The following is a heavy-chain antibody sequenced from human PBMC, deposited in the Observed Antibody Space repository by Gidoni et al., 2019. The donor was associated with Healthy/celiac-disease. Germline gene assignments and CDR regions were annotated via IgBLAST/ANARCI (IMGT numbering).Heavy chain of an antibody. Sequence: DVQLVESGGGLVQPGRSLRLSCAASGFTFDDSAMNWVRQAPGKGLEWGSGISGNRGSIGYADSVKGRFTISRDNAKNSLYLQMNRLRAEDTALYYCAKDRKLRVLEWLSPAFDIWGQGTMVTVSS. J-gene: IGHJ3*02. CDR2: ISGNRGSI. D-gene: IGHD3-3*01. CDR1: GFTFDDSA. V-gene: IGHV3-9*01. CDR3: AKDRKLRVLEWLSPAFDI.